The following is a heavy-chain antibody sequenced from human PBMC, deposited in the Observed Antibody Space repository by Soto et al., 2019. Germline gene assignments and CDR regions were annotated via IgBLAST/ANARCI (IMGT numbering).Heavy chain of an antibody. CDR1: GFTFSSYS. CDR2: ISSSSSYI. J-gene: IGHJ4*02. CDR3: AREKRTTVTGDY. V-gene: IGHV3-21*01. D-gene: IGHD4-17*01. Sequence: GGSLRLSCAASGFTFSSYSMNWVRQAPGKGLEWVSSISSSSSYIYYADSVKGRFTISRDNAKNSLYLQMNSLRAEDTAVYYCAREKRTTVTGDYWGQGTLVTVSS.